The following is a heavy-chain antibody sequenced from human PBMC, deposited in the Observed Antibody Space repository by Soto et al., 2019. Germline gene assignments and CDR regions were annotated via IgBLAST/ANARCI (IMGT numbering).Heavy chain of an antibody. CDR2: IKSKTDGGTT. V-gene: IGHV3-15*01. CDR1: GFTFSNAW. Sequence: GGSLRLSCAASGFTFSNAWMSWVRQAPGKGLEWVGRIKSKTDGGTTDYAAPVKGRFTISRDDSKNTLYLQMNSLKTEDTAVYYCTTDQGSGGHVYYYYYYMDVWGKGTTVTVSS. J-gene: IGHJ6*03. D-gene: IGHD6-25*01. CDR3: TTDQGSGGHVYYYYYYMDV.